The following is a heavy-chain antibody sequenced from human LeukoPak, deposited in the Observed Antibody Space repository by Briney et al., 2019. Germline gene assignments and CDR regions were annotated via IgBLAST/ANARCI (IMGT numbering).Heavy chain of an antibody. Sequence: GGSLGLSCAASGFTFSSYAMHWVRQAPGKGLEWVAVISYDGSNKYYADSVKGRFTISRDNSKNTLYLQMNSLRAEDTAVYYCARLRSSGWKFDYWAQGTLVTVSS. V-gene: IGHV3-30*04. CDR2: ISYDGSNK. CDR3: ARLRSSGWKFDY. D-gene: IGHD6-19*01. CDR1: GFTFSSYA. J-gene: IGHJ4*02.